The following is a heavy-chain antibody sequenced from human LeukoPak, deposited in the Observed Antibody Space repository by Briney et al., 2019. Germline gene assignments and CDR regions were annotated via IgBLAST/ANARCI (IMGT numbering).Heavy chain of an antibody. V-gene: IGHV4-34*01. CDR2: INHSGST. Sequence: SETLSITCAVYGWSFSGYYWSWIRMPPGKGQQWFGEINHSGSTNYNPSLKSRVTISVETSTNQFSLKLSSVTAADTAVYYCARGSSSGWYDAFDIWGQGTMVTVSS. CDR3: ARGSSSGWYDAFDI. J-gene: IGHJ3*02. D-gene: IGHD6-19*01. CDR1: GWSFSGYY.